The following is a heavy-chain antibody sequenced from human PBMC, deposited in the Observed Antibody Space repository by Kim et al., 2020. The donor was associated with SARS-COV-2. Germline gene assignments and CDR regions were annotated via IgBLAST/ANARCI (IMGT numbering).Heavy chain of an antibody. D-gene: IGHD1-26*01. V-gene: IGHV3-21*01. J-gene: IGHJ4*02. Sequence: YADTVKGRFTISRDNAKNSLYLQMNSLRAEDTAVYYCARVPRERQYYFDYWGQGTLVTVSS. CDR3: ARVPRERQYYFDY.